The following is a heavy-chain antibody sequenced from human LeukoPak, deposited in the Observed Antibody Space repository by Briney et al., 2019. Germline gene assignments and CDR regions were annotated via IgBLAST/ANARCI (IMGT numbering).Heavy chain of an antibody. D-gene: IGHD3-10*01. J-gene: IGHJ4*02. V-gene: IGHV4-39*01. Sequence: PSETLSLTCTVSGGSISSSSYYWGWIRQPPGKGLEWIGSIYYSGSTYYNPSLKSRVTISVDTSKNPFSLKLSSVTAADTAVYYRARHPRYYYGSGRVYWGQGTLVTVSS. CDR1: GGSISSSSYY. CDR2: IYYSGST. CDR3: ARHPRYYYGSGRVY.